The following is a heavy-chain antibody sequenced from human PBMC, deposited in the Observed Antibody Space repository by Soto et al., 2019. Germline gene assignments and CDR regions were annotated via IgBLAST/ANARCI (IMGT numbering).Heavy chain of an antibody. D-gene: IGHD3-16*01. CDR1: GFTFSSYS. V-gene: IGHV3-21*01. CDR2: ISSSSSYI. J-gene: IGHJ6*03. Sequence: GGSLRLSCAASGFTFSSYSMNWVRQAPGKGLEWVSSISSSSSYIYYADSVKGRFTISRDNAKNSLYLQMNSLRAEDTAVYYCADTFTTGHMDVWGKGTTVTVSS. CDR3: ADTFTTGHMDV.